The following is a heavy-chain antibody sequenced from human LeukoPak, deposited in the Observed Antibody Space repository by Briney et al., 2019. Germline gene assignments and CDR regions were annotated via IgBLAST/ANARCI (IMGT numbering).Heavy chain of an antibody. V-gene: IGHV4-61*02. J-gene: IGHJ2*01. Sequence: PSETLSLTCTVSGGSISSGSYYWSWIRQPAGKGLEWIGRIYTSGSTYYNPSLKSRVTISVDTSKNQFSLKLSSVTAADTAVYYCARNFLRPSWYFDLWGRGTLVTVSS. CDR3: ARNFLRPSWYFDL. CDR2: IYTSGST. CDR1: GGSISSGSYY. D-gene: IGHD3-3*01.